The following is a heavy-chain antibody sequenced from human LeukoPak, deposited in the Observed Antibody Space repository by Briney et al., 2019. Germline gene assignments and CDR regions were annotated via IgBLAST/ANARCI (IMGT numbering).Heavy chain of an antibody. V-gene: IGHV3-48*03. CDR3: ARESITGDRDFDY. Sequence: GGSLRLSCAASGFTFSSYEMNWVRQAPGKGLEWVSYISSGSRTIFYGDSVKGRFIISRDNAKNSLYLLMNSLRADDTAVYYCARESITGDRDFDYWGQGTLITVSS. CDR1: GFTFSSYE. D-gene: IGHD7-27*01. CDR2: ISSGSRTI. J-gene: IGHJ4*02.